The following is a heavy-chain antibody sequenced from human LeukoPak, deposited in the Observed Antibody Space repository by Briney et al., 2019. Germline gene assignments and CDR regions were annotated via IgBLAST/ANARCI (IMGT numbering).Heavy chain of an antibody. Sequence: SGTLSLTCTVSGVSISSYYWSWIRQPPGKGLEWIGYIYYTGSTNYNPSLKSRVTISVDTSKNQFSLKLSSVTAADTAVYYCARGYGSGSYYNPRFDYWGQGTLVTVSS. CDR3: ARGYGSGSYYNPRFDY. J-gene: IGHJ4*02. CDR2: IYYTGST. D-gene: IGHD3-10*01. CDR1: GVSISSYY. V-gene: IGHV4-59*01.